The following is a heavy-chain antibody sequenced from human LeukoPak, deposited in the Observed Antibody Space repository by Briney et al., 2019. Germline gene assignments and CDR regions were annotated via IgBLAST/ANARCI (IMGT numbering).Heavy chain of an antibody. CDR3: VRYVVSGSGIYYFDY. CDR2: INYSGST. J-gene: IGHJ4*02. CDR1: GGSISSSSHL. V-gene: IGHV4-39*01. D-gene: IGHD3-10*01. Sequence: PSETLSLTCTVSGGSISSSSHLWSWLRQPPGKGLEWIASINYSGSTYYNPSLKSRVTISVDTSKNQFSLKLSSVTAADTAVFYCVRYVVSGSGIYYFDYWGQGTLVTVSS.